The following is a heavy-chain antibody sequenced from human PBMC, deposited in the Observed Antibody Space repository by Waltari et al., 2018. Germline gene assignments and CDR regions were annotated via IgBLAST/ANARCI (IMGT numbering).Heavy chain of an antibody. J-gene: IGHJ3*02. CDR2: IKKDGSEE. Sequence: EVQLVESGGGLVQPGGSLRLSCAASGFTLSSYWMSGVRQAPGKGLEWVANIKKDGSEEYYVDSVRDRFTISRDNAKNSLYLQLNSLRPEDTAVYYCARDQWFAFDIWGQGTMVTVSS. CDR1: GFTLSSYW. D-gene: IGHD3-22*01. V-gene: IGHV3-7*01. CDR3: ARDQWFAFDI.